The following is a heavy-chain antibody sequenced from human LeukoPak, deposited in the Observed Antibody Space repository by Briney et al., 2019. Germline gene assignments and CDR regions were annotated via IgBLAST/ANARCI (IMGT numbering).Heavy chain of an antibody. CDR2: IYTSGNT. CDR3: ARDGGSIAAPHYMDV. CDR1: GGSISSGSYY. Sequence: SQTLSLTCTVSGGSISSGSYYWSWIRQPAGKGLEWIGRIYTSGNTNYNPSLKSRVTISVDTSKNQFSLKLSSVTAADTAVYYCARDGGSIAAPHYMDVWGKGTTVTVSS. D-gene: IGHD6-6*01. J-gene: IGHJ6*03. V-gene: IGHV4-61*02.